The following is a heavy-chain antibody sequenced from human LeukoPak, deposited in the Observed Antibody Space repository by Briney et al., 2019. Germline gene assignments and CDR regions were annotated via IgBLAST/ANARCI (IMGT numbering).Heavy chain of an antibody. Sequence: RPSETLSLTCTVSGGSISSYYWSWIRQPAGKGLEWIGRIYTSGSTNYNPSLKSRVTMSVDTSKNQFSLKLSSVTAADTAVYYCARELNRGYYGLFDYWGQGTLVTVSS. CDR3: ARELNRGYYGLFDY. V-gene: IGHV4-4*07. CDR2: IYTSGST. D-gene: IGHD4-17*01. J-gene: IGHJ4*02. CDR1: GGSISSYY.